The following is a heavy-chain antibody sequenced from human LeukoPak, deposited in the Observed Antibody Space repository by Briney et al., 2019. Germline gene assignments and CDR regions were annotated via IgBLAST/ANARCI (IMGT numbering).Heavy chain of an antibody. V-gene: IGHV3-74*01. CDR3: AREYSSSSGRVFDF. J-gene: IGHJ4*02. CDR1: GFTFSSYW. Sequence: GGSLRLSCAASGFTFSSYWMHWVRQPPGKGLVWVSRISTDGSSTTYADSVKGRFTVSRDSAKNTLYLQMNSLRAEDTAVYYCAREYSSSSGRVFDFWGQGTLVTVSS. CDR2: ISTDGSST. D-gene: IGHD6-6*01.